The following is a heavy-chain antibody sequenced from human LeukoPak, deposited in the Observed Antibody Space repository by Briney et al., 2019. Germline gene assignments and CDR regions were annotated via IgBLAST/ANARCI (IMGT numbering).Heavy chain of an antibody. D-gene: IGHD2-2*01. Sequence: SETLSLTCAVYGVSFSGYYWSWLRQPPGKGLEWIGEINHSGSTNYNPSLMSRVTISVDTSKNQFSLKLSSVTAADTAVYYCARIHCSSTSCHHYWGQGTLVTVSS. CDR2: INHSGST. CDR3: ARIHCSSTSCHHY. V-gene: IGHV4-34*01. CDR1: GVSFSGYY. J-gene: IGHJ4*02.